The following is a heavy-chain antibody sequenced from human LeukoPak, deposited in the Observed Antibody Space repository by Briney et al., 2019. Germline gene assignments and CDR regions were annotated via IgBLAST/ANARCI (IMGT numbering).Heavy chain of an antibody. D-gene: IGHD2-2*01. J-gene: IGHJ6*02. V-gene: IGHV4-4*07. CDR3: ARDFSSTDYYYYGMDV. CDR1: GGSISSYY. CDR2: IYTSGST. Sequence: PSETLSLTCTVSGGSISSYYWSWIRQPAGEGLEWIGRIYTSGSTNYNPSLKSRVTMSVDTSKNQFSLKLSSVTAADTAVYYCARDFSSTDYYYYGMDVWGQGTTVTVSS.